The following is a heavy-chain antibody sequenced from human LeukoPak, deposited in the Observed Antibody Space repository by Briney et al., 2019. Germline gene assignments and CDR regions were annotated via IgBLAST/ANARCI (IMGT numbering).Heavy chain of an antibody. CDR2: IDYSGTT. Sequence: SETLSLTCSVSGGSISGSSYSWGWIRQPPRKGLEWIGNIDYSGTTHYNPSLKSRVTISIDTSKKQFSLKLSSVTVADTAVYYCARDRVFEGAIGDYWGQGILVTVSS. CDR3: ARDRVFEGAIGDY. CDR1: GGSISGSSYS. J-gene: IGHJ4*02. V-gene: IGHV4-39*07. D-gene: IGHD3-3*01.